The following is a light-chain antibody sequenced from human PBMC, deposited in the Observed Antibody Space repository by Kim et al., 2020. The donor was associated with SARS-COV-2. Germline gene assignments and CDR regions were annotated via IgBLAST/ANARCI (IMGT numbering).Light chain of an antibody. Sequence: GQRVTISCSGINSNIGKNSVTWYQHLPGTAPKLLIYSNDQRLSRVPDRFSGSKSGTSASLAISGLQSEDEADYYCAAWDDSLNGYVFGTGTKVTVL. CDR3: AAWDDSLNGYV. CDR2: SND. V-gene: IGLV1-44*01. CDR1: NSNIGKNS. J-gene: IGLJ1*01.